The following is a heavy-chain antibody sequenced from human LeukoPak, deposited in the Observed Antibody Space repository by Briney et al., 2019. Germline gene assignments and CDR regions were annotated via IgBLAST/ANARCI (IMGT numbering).Heavy chain of an antibody. CDR3: ARSGLGY. V-gene: IGHV3-21*01. J-gene: IGHJ4*02. Sequence: GGSLRLSCAASGFTFSSYSMNWVRQAPGKGLDWVSSIRSSSSDIYYADSVKGRFTISRDNAKNSLYLQMKSLRAEETAVYYCARSGLGYWGQGTLVTVSS. CDR2: IRSSSSDI. CDR1: GFTFSSYS.